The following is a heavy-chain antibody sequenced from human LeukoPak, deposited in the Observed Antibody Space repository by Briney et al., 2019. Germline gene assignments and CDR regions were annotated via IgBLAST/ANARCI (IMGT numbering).Heavy chain of an antibody. CDR3: AKDCSYRSTSCVDY. J-gene: IGHJ4*02. Sequence: GGSLRLSCAASGFTFSSYAMSWDRQAPGKGLEWVSAISGSGSITYYADSVKGRFTISRDNSKNTLYVQMNSLRAEDTAVYYCAKDCSYRSTSCVDYWGQGTLVTVSS. CDR2: ISGSGSIT. CDR1: GFTFSSYA. V-gene: IGHV3-23*01. D-gene: IGHD2-2*01.